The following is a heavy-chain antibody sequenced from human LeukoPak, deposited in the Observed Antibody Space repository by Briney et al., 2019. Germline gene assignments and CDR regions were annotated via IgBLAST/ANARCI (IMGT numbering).Heavy chain of an antibody. CDR2: INPSGGST. D-gene: IGHD3-22*01. CDR1: GYTFTSYY. Sequence: GAPVKVSCKASGYTFTSYYMHWVRQAPGQGLEWMGIINPSGGSTSYAQKFQGRVTMTRDTSTSTVYMELSSLRSEDTAVYYCARGPAMDEEYYYDSSGYYYVFGFDYWGQGTLVTVSS. J-gene: IGHJ4*02. CDR3: ARGPAMDEEYYYDSSGYYYVFGFDY. V-gene: IGHV1-46*01.